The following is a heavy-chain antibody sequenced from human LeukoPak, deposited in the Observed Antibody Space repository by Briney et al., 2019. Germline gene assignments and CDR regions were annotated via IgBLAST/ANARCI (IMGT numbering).Heavy chain of an antibody. J-gene: IGHJ6*02. CDR2: IYPRDGST. V-gene: IGHV1-46*01. Sequence: ASVKVSCKASGYTFTSNYIHWVRQAPGQGLEWMGMIYPRDGSTSYAQKFQGRVTVTRDTSTSTVHMELSGLRSEDTAVYYCARSQYSSSPKSGMDVWGQGTTVTVSS. D-gene: IGHD6-13*01. CDR3: ARSQYSSSPKSGMDV. CDR1: GYTFTSNY.